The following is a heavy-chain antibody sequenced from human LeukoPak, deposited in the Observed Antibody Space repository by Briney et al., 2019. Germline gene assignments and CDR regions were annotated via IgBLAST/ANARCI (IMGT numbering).Heavy chain of an antibody. CDR3: ARAGRRDSGFGDLFYFDY. D-gene: IGHD3-10*01. Sequence: GGSLRLSCAASGFTVSSNYMSWVRQAPGKGLEWVSLIYSGGGTYYADSVKGRFTISRDNSKNTLYLQMNSLRAEDTAVYYCARAGRRDSGFGDLFYFDYWGQGTLVTVSS. J-gene: IGHJ4*02. CDR2: IYSGGGT. CDR1: GFTVSSNY. V-gene: IGHV3-53*01.